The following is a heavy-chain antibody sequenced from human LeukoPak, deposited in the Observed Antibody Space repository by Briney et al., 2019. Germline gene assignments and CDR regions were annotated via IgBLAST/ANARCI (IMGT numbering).Heavy chain of an antibody. J-gene: IGHJ6*03. V-gene: IGHV4-34*01. CDR1: GGSFSGYY. Sequence: SETLSLTCAVYGGSFSGYYWSWIRQPPGKGLEWIGEINHSGSTNYNPSLKSRVTISVDTSKNQFSLKLSSVTAADTAVYCCARRGAAQYYYYYYYMDVWGKGTTVTVSS. CDR2: INHSGST. CDR3: ARRGAAQYYYYYYYMDV. D-gene: IGHD1-26*01.